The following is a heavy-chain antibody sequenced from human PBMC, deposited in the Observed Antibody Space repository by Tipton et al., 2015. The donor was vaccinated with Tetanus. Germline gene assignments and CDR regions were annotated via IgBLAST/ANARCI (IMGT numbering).Heavy chain of an antibody. V-gene: IGHV4-30-4*01. CDR1: VGSISSGDYY. CDR3: ARVGYYYYYMDV. Sequence: TLSLTCTVSVGSISSGDYYWSWVRQSPGEGLEWIGHIYKSGNTYYKPSLGSRVAISIDASKNQFSLKLNSMTAADTAVYYCARVGYYYYYMDVWGKGTTVTVSS. D-gene: IGHD3-22*01. J-gene: IGHJ6*03. CDR2: IYKSGNT.